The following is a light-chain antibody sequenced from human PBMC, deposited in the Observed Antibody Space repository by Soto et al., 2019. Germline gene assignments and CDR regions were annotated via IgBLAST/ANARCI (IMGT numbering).Light chain of an antibody. CDR1: QSVSSSY. CDR3: QQYGSSPYT. CDR2: GAS. Sequence: EIVLTQSPGTLSLSPGERATLSCRASQSVSSSYLAWYQQKPGQAPRLLIYGASSRATGIPDRFSGSGSGTDCTLTISRLEPEDVAVYYCQQYGSSPYTFGQGTKLEIK. V-gene: IGKV3-20*01. J-gene: IGKJ2*01.